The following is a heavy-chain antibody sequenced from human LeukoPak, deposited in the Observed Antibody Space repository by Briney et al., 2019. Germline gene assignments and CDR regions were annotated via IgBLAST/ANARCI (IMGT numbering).Heavy chain of an antibody. Sequence: GGSLRLSCAASGFTFSSYGMHWVRQAPGKGLEWVAVISYDGSNKYYPDSVKGRFTISRDNSKNTLFLQMNSLRAEDTAVYYCARVGYFDWRITEKGTGRGAFWGQGTLVTVSS. V-gene: IGHV3-30*03. J-gene: IGHJ4*02. D-gene: IGHD3-9*01. CDR1: GFTFSSYG. CDR3: ARVGYFDWRITEKGTGRGAF. CDR2: ISYDGSNK.